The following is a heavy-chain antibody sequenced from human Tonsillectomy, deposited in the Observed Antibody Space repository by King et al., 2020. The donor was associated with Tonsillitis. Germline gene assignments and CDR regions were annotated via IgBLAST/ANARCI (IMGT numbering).Heavy chain of an antibody. V-gene: IGHV3-7*04. Sequence: VQLVESGGGLVQPGGSLRLSCAASGFTFSNYWMRWVRQAPGKGLEWVANINQDGGERYYVDSVKGRFTISRDNAKNSLYLQMDSLRVEDTAVYYCARNDFWIPRGYYYDYMDVWGKGTTVTVSS. J-gene: IGHJ6*03. CDR3: ARNDFWIPRGYYYDYMDV. CDR1: GFTFSNYW. D-gene: IGHD3-3*01. CDR2: INQDGGER.